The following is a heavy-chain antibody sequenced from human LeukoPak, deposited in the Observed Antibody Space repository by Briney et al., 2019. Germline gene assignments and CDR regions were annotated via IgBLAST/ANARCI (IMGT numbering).Heavy chain of an antibody. CDR1: GFTFSSYW. Sequence: GGSLRLSCAASGFTFSSYWMSWVRQAPGKGLEWVANIKQDGSEKYYVGSVKGRFTISRDNAKNSLYLQMNSLRAEDTAVYYCARVSSSWWLWYFDLWGRGTLVTVSS. V-gene: IGHV3-7*01. CDR3: ARVSSSWWLWYFDL. CDR2: IKQDGSEK. D-gene: IGHD6-13*01. J-gene: IGHJ2*01.